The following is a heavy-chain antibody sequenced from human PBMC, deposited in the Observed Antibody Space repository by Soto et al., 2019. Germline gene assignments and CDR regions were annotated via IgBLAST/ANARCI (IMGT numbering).Heavy chain of an antibody. CDR1: GYSISSGYY. Sequence: SETLSLTCAVSGYSISSGYYWGWIRQPPGKGLEWIGSIYHSGSAYYNPSLKSRVTISADTPKNQFSLKLSSVTAADTAVYYCARKASTGYSSTQFGNWFDPWGQGTLVTVSS. V-gene: IGHV4-38-2*01. D-gene: IGHD6-13*01. CDR3: ARKASTGYSSTQFGNWFDP. J-gene: IGHJ5*02. CDR2: IYHSGSA.